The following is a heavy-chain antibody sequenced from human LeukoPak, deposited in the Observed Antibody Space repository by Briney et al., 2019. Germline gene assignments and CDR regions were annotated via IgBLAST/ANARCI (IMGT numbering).Heavy chain of an antibody. CDR2: IWYDGSNK. J-gene: IGHJ4*02. CDR1: GFTFSSYG. D-gene: IGHD6-19*01. Sequence: TGGSLRLSCAASGFTFSSYGMHWVRQAPGKGLEWVAVIWYDGSNKYYADSVKGRFTISRDNSKNTLYPQMNSLRAEDTAVYYCAKSNSGWYVPPSDWGQGTLVTVSS. V-gene: IGHV3-30*02. CDR3: AKSNSGWYVPPSD.